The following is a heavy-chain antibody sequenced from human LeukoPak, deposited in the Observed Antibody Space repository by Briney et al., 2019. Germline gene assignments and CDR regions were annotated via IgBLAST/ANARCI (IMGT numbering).Heavy chain of an antibody. Sequence: SETLSLTCTVSGGSIGSYYWSWIRQPPGKGLEWIGYIYYSGSTNYNPSLKSRVTISVDTSKNQFSLKLSSVTAADTAVYYCARRWIVGAPDAFDIWGQGTMVTVSS. CDR3: ARRWIVGAPDAFDI. CDR2: IYYSGST. J-gene: IGHJ3*02. CDR1: GGSIGSYY. V-gene: IGHV4-59*08. D-gene: IGHD1-26*01.